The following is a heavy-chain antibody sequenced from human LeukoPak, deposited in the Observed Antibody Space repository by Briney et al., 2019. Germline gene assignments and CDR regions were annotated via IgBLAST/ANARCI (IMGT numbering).Heavy chain of an antibody. V-gene: IGHV3-23*01. J-gene: IGHJ3*02. Sequence: GGSLRLSCAASGFTFGSYGMHWVRQAPGKGLEWVSAISGSGGSTYYADSVKGRFTISRDNSKNTLYLQMNSLRAEDTAVYYCAKDAEMATMIDAFDIWGQGTMVTVSS. CDR3: AKDAEMATMIDAFDI. D-gene: IGHD5-12*01. CDR1: GFTFGSYG. CDR2: ISGSGGST.